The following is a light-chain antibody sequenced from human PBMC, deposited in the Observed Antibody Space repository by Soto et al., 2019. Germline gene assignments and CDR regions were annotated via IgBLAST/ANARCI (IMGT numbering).Light chain of an antibody. V-gene: IGKV3-15*01. Sequence: EIVMTQSPDTLSVSPGEGATLSCRVSQSIRSNLAWYQQRPGQAPRLLMYGASTRVDGIPARFTGSGSGTEFTLTISSLQSEDFAVYYCQQYHIWPPWTSGQGTKVELK. CDR1: QSIRSN. CDR3: QQYHIWPPWT. J-gene: IGKJ1*01. CDR2: GAS.